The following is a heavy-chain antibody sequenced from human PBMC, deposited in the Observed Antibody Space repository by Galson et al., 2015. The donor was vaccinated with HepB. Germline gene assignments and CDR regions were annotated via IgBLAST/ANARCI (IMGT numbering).Heavy chain of an antibody. Sequence: SLRLSCAASGFTFSSYAMHWVRQAPGKGLEWVAVISYDGSNKYYADSVKGRFTISGDNSKNTLYLQMNSLRAEDTAVYYCAREPFGITGTGYMDVWGKGTTVTVSS. J-gene: IGHJ6*03. D-gene: IGHD1/OR15-1a*01. CDR3: AREPFGITGTGYMDV. V-gene: IGHV3-30-3*01. CDR2: ISYDGSNK. CDR1: GFTFSSYA.